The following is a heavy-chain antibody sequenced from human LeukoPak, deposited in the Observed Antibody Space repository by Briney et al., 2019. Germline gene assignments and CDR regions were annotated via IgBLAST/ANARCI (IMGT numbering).Heavy chain of an antibody. D-gene: IGHD3-10*01. CDR1: GFTFDDYG. CDR3: ARDRTMVRGVMGDAFDI. V-gene: IGHV3-20*01. Sequence: GGSLRLSCEGSGFTFDDYGMSWVRHAPGKGLEWVSGISWNGGSTGYADSVKGRFTISRDNAKNSLYLQMNSLRAEDTAFYQCARDRTMVRGVMGDAFDIWGQGTMVTVSS. CDR2: ISWNGGST. J-gene: IGHJ3*02.